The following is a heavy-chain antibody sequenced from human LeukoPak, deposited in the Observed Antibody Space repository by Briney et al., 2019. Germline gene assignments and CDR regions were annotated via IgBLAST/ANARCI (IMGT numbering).Heavy chain of an antibody. D-gene: IGHD4-11*01. J-gene: IGHJ4*02. Sequence: SQTLSLTCTVSGGSISSSSYYWGWIRQPPGKGLEWIGTIYYSGSTYYNPSLKSRVTISVDTSKNQFSLKLSSVTAADTAVYYCASRYDYSNYIDYWGQGTLVTVSS. CDR3: ASRYDYSNYIDY. CDR2: IYYSGST. CDR1: GGSISSSSYY. V-gene: IGHV4-39*01.